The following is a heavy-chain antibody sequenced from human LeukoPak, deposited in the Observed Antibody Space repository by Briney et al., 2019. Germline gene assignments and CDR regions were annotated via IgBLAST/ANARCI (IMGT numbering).Heavy chain of an antibody. CDR3: AKERVGATRFFDY. J-gene: IGHJ4*02. CDR2: ISGSGGST. D-gene: IGHD1-26*01. CDR1: GFTFGRRA. V-gene: IGHV3-23*01. Sequence: GGSLRLSCVASGFTFGRRAMSWVRQAPGKGLEWVSAISGSGGSTYYADSVKGRFTISRDNSKNTLYLQMNSLRAEDTAVYYCAKERVGATRFFDYWGQGTLVTVSS.